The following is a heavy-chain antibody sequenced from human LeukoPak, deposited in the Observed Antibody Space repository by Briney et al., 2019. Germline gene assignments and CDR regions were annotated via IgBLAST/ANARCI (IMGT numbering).Heavy chain of an antibody. Sequence: PGGSLRLSCAASGFSFSVYWMHWVRQAPGKGPVWVSRIKTDGSITDYADFVKGRFTISRDTSRSTLYLQMNSLRAEDAAVYYCAKAPVTSCRGAFCYPFDYWGQGTLVTVSS. J-gene: IGHJ4*02. CDR1: GFSFSVYW. CDR2: IKTDGSIT. V-gene: IGHV3-74*01. D-gene: IGHD2-15*01. CDR3: AKAPVTSCRGAFCYPFDY.